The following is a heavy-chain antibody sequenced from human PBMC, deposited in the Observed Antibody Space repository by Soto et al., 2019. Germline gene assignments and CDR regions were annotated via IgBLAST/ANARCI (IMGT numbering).Heavy chain of an antibody. D-gene: IGHD3-10*01. J-gene: IGHJ5*02. Sequence: PGESLKISCKGSGYSFTTYWITWVRQMPGKGLEWMGRIDPSDSSTNYSPSFHGHVTISADRSISTAYIQWSSLKASDTAMYYCAGSYYGSNWFAPWGQGTLVTVSS. V-gene: IGHV5-10-1*01. CDR3: AGSYYGSNWFAP. CDR2: IDPSDSST. CDR1: GYSFTTYW.